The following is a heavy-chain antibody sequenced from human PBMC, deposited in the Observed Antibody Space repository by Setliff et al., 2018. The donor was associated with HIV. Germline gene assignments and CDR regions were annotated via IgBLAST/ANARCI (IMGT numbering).Heavy chain of an antibody. CDR2: VYTSGST. J-gene: IGHJ4*02. D-gene: IGHD3-10*01. CDR3: ASGLYYSHTDSFYFYD. Sequence: SETLSLTCSVSGGSMSTYYWSWIRQPAGKRLEWIGRVYTSGSTIYNPSLRSRVTMSVDTSKSQFSLKLSSSTAAATAVYYCASGLYYSHTDSFYFYDWGLGTLVTVSS. CDR1: GGSMSTYY. V-gene: IGHV4-4*07.